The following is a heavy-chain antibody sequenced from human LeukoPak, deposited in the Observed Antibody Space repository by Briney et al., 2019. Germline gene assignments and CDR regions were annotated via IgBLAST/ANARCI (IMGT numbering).Heavy chain of an antibody. J-gene: IGHJ4*02. CDR3: ARGGCGWYNF. CDR1: GYSISSGYY. Sequence: SETLSLTCTVSGYSISSGYYWGWIRQPPGKGLEWIGSIYHSGSTYYNPSLKSRFTISLDTSKNQFSLKLSSVTAADTAVCYCARGGCGWYNFWGQGTLVTVSS. V-gene: IGHV4-38-2*02. D-gene: IGHD6-19*01. CDR2: IYHSGST.